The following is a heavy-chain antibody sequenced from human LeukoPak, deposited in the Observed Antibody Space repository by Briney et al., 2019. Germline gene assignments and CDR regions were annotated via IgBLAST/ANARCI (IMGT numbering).Heavy chain of an antibody. CDR3: ARDHPSYYGSGSYSD. V-gene: IGHV1-2*02. D-gene: IGHD3-10*01. Sequence: ASVKVSCKASGYTFSDYYMHWVRQAPGQGLEWMGWINPDSGGTKYAQKFQDRVTMTSDTSISTAYMELSRLRSDDTAVYYCARDHPSYYGSGSYSDWGQGTLVTVSS. CDR2: INPDSGGT. CDR1: GYTFSDYY. J-gene: IGHJ4*02.